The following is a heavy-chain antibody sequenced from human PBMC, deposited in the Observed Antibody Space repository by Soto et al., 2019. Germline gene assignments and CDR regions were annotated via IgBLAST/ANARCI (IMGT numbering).Heavy chain of an antibody. D-gene: IGHD3-22*01. Sequence: PGGSLRLSCAASGFTFSDHYMDWVRQTPGKGLEWVGRTRDKANSYTTEYAASVKGRFTISRDDSKNSLYLQMNSLKTEDTAVYYCARGLSGYYGSRAYWNWFDPWGQGTLVTVSS. CDR2: TRDKANSYTT. CDR3: ARGLSGYYGSRAYWNWFDP. J-gene: IGHJ5*02. CDR1: GFTFSDHY. V-gene: IGHV3-72*01.